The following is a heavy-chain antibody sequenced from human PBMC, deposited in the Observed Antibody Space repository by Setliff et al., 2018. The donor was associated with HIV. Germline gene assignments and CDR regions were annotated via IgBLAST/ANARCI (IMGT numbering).Heavy chain of an antibody. CDR2: VYITGRI. J-gene: IGHJ4*02. Sequence: SETLSLTCTVSDDSIKSDNYYWSWVRQPAGKGLEWIGRVYITGRIHYNPSLKSRVSLSIDTSKNQFSLNLRSVTAADTAVYYCARHSDIAPRRTYFDYWGQGTLVTVSS. V-gene: IGHV4-61*02. D-gene: IGHD6-6*01. CDR1: DDSIKSDNYY. CDR3: ARHSDIAPRRTYFDY.